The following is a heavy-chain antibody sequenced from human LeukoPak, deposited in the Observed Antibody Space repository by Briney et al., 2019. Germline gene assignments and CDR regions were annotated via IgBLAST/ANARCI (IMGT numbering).Heavy chain of an antibody. Sequence: SGPALVNPTQPLTLTCTFSGFSLSTRGMCVSWIRQPPGKALEWLARIDWDDDKYYSTSLKTRLTISKDTSKNQVVLTMTNMDPVDTATYYCARNSYSGSSYDYWGQGTLVTVSS. D-gene: IGHD1-26*01. V-gene: IGHV2-70*11. CDR1: GFSLSTRGMC. CDR2: IDWDDDK. CDR3: ARNSYSGSSYDY. J-gene: IGHJ4*02.